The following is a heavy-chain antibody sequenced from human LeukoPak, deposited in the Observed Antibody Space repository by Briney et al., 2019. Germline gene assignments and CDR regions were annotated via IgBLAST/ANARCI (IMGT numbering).Heavy chain of an antibody. J-gene: IGHJ4*02. CDR3: ARRGMYYYDSSGGLDY. CDR1: GYSFTSYW. V-gene: IGHV5-51*01. D-gene: IGHD3-22*01. CDR2: IYPGDSDT. Sequence: GESLKISCKGSGYSFTSYWIGWVRQMPGKGLEWMGIIYPGDSDTRYSPSFQGPVTISADKSISTAYLQWSSLKASDTAMYYCARRGMYYYDSSGGLDYWGQGTLVTVSS.